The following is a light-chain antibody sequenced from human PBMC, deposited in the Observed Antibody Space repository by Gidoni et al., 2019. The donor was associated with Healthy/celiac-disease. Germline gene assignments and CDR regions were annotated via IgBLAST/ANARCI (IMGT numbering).Light chain of an antibody. Sequence: DIQMTHSPSSLSASVGDRVTITCRASQSISSYLNWYQQKPGKAPKLLIYAASSLQSGVPSRCSGSGSGTDFTHTISSLQPEDFATYYCQQSYSTPLYTFGQGTKLEIK. V-gene: IGKV1-39*01. CDR3: QQSYSTPLYT. J-gene: IGKJ2*01. CDR2: AAS. CDR1: QSISSY.